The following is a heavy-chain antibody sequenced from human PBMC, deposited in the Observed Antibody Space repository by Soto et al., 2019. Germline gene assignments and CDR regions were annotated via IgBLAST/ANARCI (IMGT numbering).Heavy chain of an antibody. J-gene: IGHJ4*02. D-gene: IGHD4-17*01. CDR3: ARNQIDYGDYYFDY. CDR2: IYYSGST. Sequence: QVQLQESGPGLVKPSETLSLTCTVSGGSISSYYWSWIRQPPGKGLEWIGYIYYSGSTNYNPSLKSRVTISVDTSKNQFSLKLSSVTAADTAVYYCARNQIDYGDYYFDYWGQGTLVTVSS. V-gene: IGHV4-59*01. CDR1: GGSISSYY.